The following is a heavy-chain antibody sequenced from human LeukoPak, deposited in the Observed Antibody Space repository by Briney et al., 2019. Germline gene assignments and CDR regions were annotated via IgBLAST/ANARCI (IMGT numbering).Heavy chain of an antibody. CDR1: GYTFTGYY. CDR2: INPNSGGT. Sequence: ASVKVSCKASGYTFTGYYMHWVRQAPGQGLEWMGWINPNSGGTNYAQKFQGRVTMTRDTSISTAYMELSRLRSDDTAVYYCARDLGDYGGEPDHWGQGTLVTVSS. J-gene: IGHJ5*02. V-gene: IGHV1-2*02. CDR3: ARDLGDYGGEPDH. D-gene: IGHD4-17*01.